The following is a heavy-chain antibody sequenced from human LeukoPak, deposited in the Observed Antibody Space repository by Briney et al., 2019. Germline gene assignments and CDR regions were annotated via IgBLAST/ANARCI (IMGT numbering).Heavy chain of an antibody. CDR1: GFTVSSNY. CDR2: IYSGGST. D-gene: IGHD6-19*01. Sequence: GGSLRLSCVASGFTVSSNYMSWVRQAPGKGLEWGSIIYSGGSTYYADSVKGRFSIPRDNSRNTLYLQMNSLRAEDTAVYYCARAEWLGPVDYWGQGTLVTVSS. J-gene: IGHJ4*02. V-gene: IGHV3-53*01. CDR3: ARAEWLGPVDY.